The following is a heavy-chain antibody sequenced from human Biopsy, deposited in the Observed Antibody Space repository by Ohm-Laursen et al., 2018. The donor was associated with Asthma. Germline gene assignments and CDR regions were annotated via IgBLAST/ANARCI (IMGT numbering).Heavy chain of an antibody. CDR2: ISYTGSA. CDR1: GGSMSSSSYY. J-gene: IGHJ4*02. CDR3: ARHWDWGSFFDY. D-gene: IGHD7-27*01. Sequence: PSETLSLTCSVSGGSMSSSSYYWGWIRQSPGKGLEWMGSISYTGSAYHNPSLKSRVTISVDPSKNHFSLKLSSVTAADTAVYYCARHWDWGSFFDYWGQGTPVTVSS. V-gene: IGHV4-39*01.